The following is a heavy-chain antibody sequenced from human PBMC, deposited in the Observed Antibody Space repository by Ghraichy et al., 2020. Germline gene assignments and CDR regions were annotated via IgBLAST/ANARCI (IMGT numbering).Heavy chain of an antibody. CDR3: ARSPPDSSGYYRVDDAFDI. V-gene: IGHV4-59*01. CDR1: GGSISSYY. J-gene: IGHJ3*02. Sequence: SETLSLTRTVSGGSISSYYWSWIRQPPGKGLEWIGYIYYSGSTNYNPSLKSRVTISVDTSKNQFSLKLSSVTAADTAVYYCARSPPDSSGYYRVDDAFDIWGQGTMVTVSS. CDR2: IYYSGST. D-gene: IGHD3-22*01.